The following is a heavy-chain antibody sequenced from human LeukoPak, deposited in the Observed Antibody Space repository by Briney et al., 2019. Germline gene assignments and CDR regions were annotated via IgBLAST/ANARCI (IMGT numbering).Heavy chain of an antibody. D-gene: IGHD4-17*01. CDR3: AKDLDDDYGDHGSDY. CDR2: ISGSGGST. V-gene: IGHV3-23*01. J-gene: IGHJ4*02. CDR1: GFTFSSYA. Sequence: GGSLRLSCAASGFTFSSYAMSWVRQAPGKGLEWVSAISGSGGSTYYADSVKGRFTISRDNSKNTLYLQMNSLRAVDTAVYYCAKDLDDDYGDHGSDYWGQGTLVTVSS.